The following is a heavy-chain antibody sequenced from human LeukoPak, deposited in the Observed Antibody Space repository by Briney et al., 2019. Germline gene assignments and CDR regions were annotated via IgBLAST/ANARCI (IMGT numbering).Heavy chain of an antibody. D-gene: IGHD6-19*01. Sequence: ASVRVSCKASGYTFTGYYMHWVRQAPGQGLEWMGWINPNSGGTNYAQKFQGRVTMTRDTSISTAYMELSRLRSDDTAVYYCARDGQQWLVLDYYYGMDVWGQGTTVTVSS. CDR1: GYTFTGYY. V-gene: IGHV1-2*02. CDR2: INPNSGGT. CDR3: ARDGQQWLVLDYYYGMDV. J-gene: IGHJ6*02.